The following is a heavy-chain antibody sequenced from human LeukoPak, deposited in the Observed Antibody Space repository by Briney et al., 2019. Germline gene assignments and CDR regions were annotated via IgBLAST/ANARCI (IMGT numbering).Heavy chain of an antibody. Sequence: SVKVSCKASGYTFTSYYMHWVRQAPGQGLEWMGRIIPILGIANYAQKFQGRVTITADKSTSTAYMELSSLRSEDTAVYYCAKESGYYDSSGYPTWGQGTLVTVSS. CDR1: GYTFTSYY. D-gene: IGHD3-22*01. CDR3: AKESGYYDSSGYPT. J-gene: IGHJ5*02. CDR2: IIPILGIA. V-gene: IGHV1-69*04.